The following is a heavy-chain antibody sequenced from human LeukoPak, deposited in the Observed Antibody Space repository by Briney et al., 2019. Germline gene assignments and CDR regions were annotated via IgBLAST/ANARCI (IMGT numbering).Heavy chain of an antibody. V-gene: IGHV1-2*06. CDR1: GYTFTGYY. Sequence: ASVKVSCKASGYTFTGYYMHWVRQASGQGLEWMGRINPNSGGTNYAQKFQGRVTMTRDTSVSTAYMELSRLRSDDTAVYYCARVGQKDSSGYPYWGQGTLVTVSS. J-gene: IGHJ4*02. CDR2: INPNSGGT. CDR3: ARVGQKDSSGYPY. D-gene: IGHD3-22*01.